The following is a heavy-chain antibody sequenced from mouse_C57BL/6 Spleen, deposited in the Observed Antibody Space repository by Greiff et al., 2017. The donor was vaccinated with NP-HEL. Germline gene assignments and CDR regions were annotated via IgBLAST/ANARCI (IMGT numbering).Heavy chain of an antibody. J-gene: IGHJ4*01. CDR3: ARGSSLLYAMDY. V-gene: IGHV1-81*01. D-gene: IGHD1-1*01. Sequence: QVQLQQSGAELARPGASVKLSCKASGYTFTSYGISWVKQRTGQGLEWIGEIYPRSGNTYYNEKFKGKATLTADKSSSTAYMELRSLTSEDSAVYFCARGSSLLYAMDYWGQGTSVTVSS. CDR2: IYPRSGNT. CDR1: GYTFTSYG.